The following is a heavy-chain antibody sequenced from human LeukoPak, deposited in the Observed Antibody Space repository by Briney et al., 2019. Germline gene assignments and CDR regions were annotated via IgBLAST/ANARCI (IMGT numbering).Heavy chain of an antibody. CDR2: IDQHGTEK. Sequence: GGSLRLSCAASGFLFSGHYMNWVRQAPGEGLEWVANIDQHGTEKQYVESVKGRFTISRDNTKNSVYLQMDNLRVEDTVVYYCAKAVVAADSFEYWGQGTQVTVSS. CDR3: AKAVVAADSFEY. J-gene: IGHJ4*02. CDR1: GFLFSGHY. D-gene: IGHD2-15*01. V-gene: IGHV3-7*01.